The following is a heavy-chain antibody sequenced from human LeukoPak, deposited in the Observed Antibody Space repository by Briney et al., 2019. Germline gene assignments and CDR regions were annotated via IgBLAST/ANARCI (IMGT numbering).Heavy chain of an antibody. D-gene: IGHD1-26*01. J-gene: IGHJ4*02. CDR2: IWYDGNNK. V-gene: IGHV3-33*01. Sequence: GGSLRLPCAASGFTFSSYGMHWVRQAPGMGLEWVAIIWYDGNNKYYADSVKGRFTISRDNSKNTLYLQMNSLRVEDTAVYYCARDLSGSAIDYWGQGTLVTVSS. CDR3: ARDLSGSAIDY. CDR1: GFTFSSYG.